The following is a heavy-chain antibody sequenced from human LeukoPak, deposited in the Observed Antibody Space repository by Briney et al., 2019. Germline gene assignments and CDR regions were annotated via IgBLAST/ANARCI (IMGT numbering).Heavy chain of an antibody. V-gene: IGHV3-9*03. CDR2: ISWNSGSI. J-gene: IGHJ5*02. D-gene: IGHD3-3*01. CDR1: GFTFDDYA. CDR3: AKGSLFGVVGHNNWFDP. Sequence: GRSLGLSCAASGFTFDDYAMHWVRHAPGKGLEWVSGISWNSGSIGYADSVKGRFTISRDNAKNSLYLQMNSLRAEDMALYYCAKGSLFGVVGHNNWFDPWGQGTLVTVSS.